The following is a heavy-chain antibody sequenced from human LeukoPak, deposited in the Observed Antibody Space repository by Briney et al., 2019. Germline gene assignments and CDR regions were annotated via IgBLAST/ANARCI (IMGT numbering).Heavy chain of an antibody. V-gene: IGHV4-4*07. CDR2: TYTSGST. Sequence: SETLSLTCTVSGGSISSYYWSWIRQPAGKGLEWIGRTYTSGSTNYNPSLKSRVTMSVDTSKNQFSLKLSSVTAADTAVYYCARVNEGYCSGGSCYSVFDYWGQGTLVTVSS. CDR1: GGSISSYY. CDR3: ARVNEGYCSGGSCYSVFDY. J-gene: IGHJ4*02. D-gene: IGHD2-15*01.